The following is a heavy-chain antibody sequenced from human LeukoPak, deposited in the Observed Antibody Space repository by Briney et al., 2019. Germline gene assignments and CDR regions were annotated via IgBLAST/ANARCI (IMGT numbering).Heavy chain of an antibody. CDR1: GGSFSGYY. CDR3: ARGFQQLAPYFDY. V-gene: IGHV4-34*01. D-gene: IGHD6-13*01. J-gene: IGHJ4*02. CDR2: INHSGST. Sequence: PSETLPLTCAVYGGSFSGYYWSWIRQPPGKGLEWIGEINHSGSTNYNPSLKSRVTISVDTSKNQFSLKLSSVTAADTAVYYCARGFQQLAPYFDYWGQGTLVTVSS.